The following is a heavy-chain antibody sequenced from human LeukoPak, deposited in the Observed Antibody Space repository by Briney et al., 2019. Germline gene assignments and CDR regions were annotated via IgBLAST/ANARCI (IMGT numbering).Heavy chain of an antibody. CDR3: ARDAVSTVTAGGIDY. CDR2: ISAYSGNT. CDR1: GYTFTSYG. D-gene: IGHD2-21*02. Sequence: ASVKVSCKXSGYTFTSYGISWVRQAPGQGLEWMAWISAYSGNTEYAENIQGRVTMTTDTSTSTAYMELRSLRSDDTAVYYCARDAVSTVTAGGIDYWGQGTLVTVSS. V-gene: IGHV1-18*01. J-gene: IGHJ4*02.